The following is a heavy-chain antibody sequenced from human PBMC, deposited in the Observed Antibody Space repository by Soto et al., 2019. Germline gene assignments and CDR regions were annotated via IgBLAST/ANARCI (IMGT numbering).Heavy chain of an antibody. J-gene: IGHJ3*02. D-gene: IGHD2-15*01. CDR1: GGTFSSYT. V-gene: IGHV1-69*02. Sequence: QVQLVQSGAEVQKPGSSVKVSCKASGGTFSSYTISWVRQAPGQGLEWMGRIIPILGIANYAQKFQGGVTITADKSTSTAYMELSSLRSEDTAVYYCASPIYCSGGSCYDDAFDIWGQGTMVTVSS. CDR2: IIPILGIA. CDR3: ASPIYCSGGSCYDDAFDI.